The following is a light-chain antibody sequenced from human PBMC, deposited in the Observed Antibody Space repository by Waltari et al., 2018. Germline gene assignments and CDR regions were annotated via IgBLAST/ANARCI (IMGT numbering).Light chain of an antibody. V-gene: IGLV3-21*04. CDR2: YDR. CDR1: NLRTYS. J-gene: IGLJ1*01. Sequence: SYVVTQPPSVSVAPGETATITCGGDNLRTYSVHWYQQKAGPAPVLVIFYDRDRPSGIPDRFSGSNSGNTATLTISRVEAGDEARYYCHVWHPHVDPGVFGTGTEVTVL. CDR3: HVWHPHVDPGV.